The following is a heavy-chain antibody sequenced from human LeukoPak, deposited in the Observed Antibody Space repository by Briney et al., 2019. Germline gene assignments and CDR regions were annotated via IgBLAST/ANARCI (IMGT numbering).Heavy chain of an antibody. Sequence: GASVKVSCKASGYTFTSYGISWVRQAPGQGLAWMGWINAYNGNTNYAQKLQGRVTKTTDTSTSTAYMELRSLRSDDTAVYYCARDPRIPGIAGSGWFDPWGQGTLVTVSS. J-gene: IGHJ5*02. CDR2: INAYNGNT. CDR1: GYTFTSYG. D-gene: IGHD6-13*01. CDR3: ARDPRIPGIAGSGWFDP. V-gene: IGHV1-18*01.